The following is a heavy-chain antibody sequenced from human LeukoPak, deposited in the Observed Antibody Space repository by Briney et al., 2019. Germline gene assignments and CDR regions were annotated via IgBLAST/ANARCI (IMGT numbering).Heavy chain of an antibody. CDR2: INRVDGIR. J-gene: IGHJ4*02. CDR1: GDTFNIHY. D-gene: IGHD4-17*01. CDR3: ASEKNYGDKYFDS. V-gene: IGHV1-46*02. Sequence: ASVKISCKASGDTFNIHYFHWIRQAPGQGLEWMGIINRVDGIRGNAQTFQGRLMLTKDTSTSTAYMELSSMRSEDTAIYYCASEKNYGDKYFDSWGQGTVVTVSS.